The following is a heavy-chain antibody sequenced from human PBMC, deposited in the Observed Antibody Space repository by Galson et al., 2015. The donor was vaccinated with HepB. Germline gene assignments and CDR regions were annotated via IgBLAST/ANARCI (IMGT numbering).Heavy chain of an antibody. D-gene: IGHD3-3*01. CDR3: AKDGGGSDFRSDFLGYYFDY. V-gene: IGHV3-21*01. J-gene: IGHJ4*02. CDR1: GFTFSSYS. Sequence: SLRLSCAASGFTFSSYSMNWVRQAPGKGLEWVSSISSSSSYIYYADSVKGRFTISRGNSKNTVYLQMNSLRTKDSAVYYCAKDGGGSDFRSDFLGYYFDYWGQGTLVTVSS. CDR2: ISSSSSYI.